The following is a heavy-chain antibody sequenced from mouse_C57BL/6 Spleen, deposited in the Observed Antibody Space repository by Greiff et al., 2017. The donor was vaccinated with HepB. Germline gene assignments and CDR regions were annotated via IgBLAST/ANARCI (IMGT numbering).Heavy chain of an antibody. CDR2: IYPSDSET. V-gene: IGHV1-61*01. D-gene: IGHD2-1*01. J-gene: IGHJ3*01. CDR1: GYTFTSDW. Sequence: QVQLQQPGAELVRPGSSVKLSCKASGYTFTSDWMDWVKQRPGQGLEWIGNIYPSDSETHYNQKFKDKATLTVDKSSSTAYMQLGSLTSEDSAVYYCASERGNYVGFAYWGQGTLVTVSA. CDR3: ASERGNYVGFAY.